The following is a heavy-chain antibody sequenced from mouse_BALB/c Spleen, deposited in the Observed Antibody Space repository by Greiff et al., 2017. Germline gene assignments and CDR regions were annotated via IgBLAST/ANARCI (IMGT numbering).Heavy chain of an antibody. D-gene: IGHD1-1*01. J-gene: IGHJ1*01. Sequence: DVKLVESGGGLVKPGGSLKLSCAASGFTFSDYYMYWVRQTPEKRLEWVATISDGGSYTYYPDSVKGRFTISRDNAKNNLYLQMSSLKSEDTAMYYCARGGITTVVASNWYFDVWGAGTTVTVSS. CDR2: ISDGGSYT. V-gene: IGHV5-4*02. CDR1: GFTFSDYY. CDR3: ARGGITTVVASNWYFDV.